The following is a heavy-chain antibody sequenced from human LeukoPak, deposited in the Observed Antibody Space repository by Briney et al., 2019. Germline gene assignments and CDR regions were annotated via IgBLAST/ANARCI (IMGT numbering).Heavy chain of an antibody. CDR3: ARAGHWGSSTSSNYMDV. D-gene: IGHD2-2*01. Sequence: SVKVSCKASGGTFSSYAISWVRQAPGQGLEWMGGIIPILGIANYAQKFQGRVTITADKSTSTAYMELSSLRSEDTAVYYCARAGHWGSSTSSNYMDVWGKGTTVAVSS. J-gene: IGHJ6*03. CDR2: IIPILGIA. CDR1: GGTFSSYA. V-gene: IGHV1-69*10.